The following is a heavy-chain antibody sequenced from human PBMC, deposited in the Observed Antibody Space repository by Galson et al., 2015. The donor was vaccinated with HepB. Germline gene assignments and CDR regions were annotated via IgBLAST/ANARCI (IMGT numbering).Heavy chain of an antibody. CDR1: GFTLSSYA. CDR2: ISYDGSNK. Sequence: SLRLSCAASGFTLSSYAMHWVRQAPGKGLEWVAVISYDGSNKYYADSVKGRFTISRDNSKNTLYLQMNSLRAEDTAVYYCARDGGDCSGGSCYGKQDMFDYWGQGTLVTVSS. CDR3: ARDGGDCSGGSCYGKQDMFDY. J-gene: IGHJ4*02. V-gene: IGHV3-30-3*01. D-gene: IGHD2-15*01.